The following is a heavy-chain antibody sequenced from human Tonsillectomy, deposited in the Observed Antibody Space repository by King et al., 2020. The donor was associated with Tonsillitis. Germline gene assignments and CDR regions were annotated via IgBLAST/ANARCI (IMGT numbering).Heavy chain of an antibody. Sequence: VQLVESGGGVVQPGRSLRLSCAASGFTFSTYALHWVRQAPGKGLEWVAVISHDGSDKYYADSLKGRFTITRDNSRNTLYLQMNSLRPEDTAIFYCARETLVRTTAPFDYWGQGTLVTVSS. CDR1: GFTFSTYA. J-gene: IGHJ4*02. D-gene: IGHD1/OR15-1a*01. V-gene: IGHV3-30*04. CDR3: ARETLVRTTAPFDY. CDR2: ISHDGSDK.